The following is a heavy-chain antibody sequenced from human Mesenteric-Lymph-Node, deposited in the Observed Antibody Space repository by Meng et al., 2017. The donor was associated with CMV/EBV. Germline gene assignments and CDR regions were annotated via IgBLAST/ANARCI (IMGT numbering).Heavy chain of an antibody. V-gene: IGHV4-34*01. D-gene: IGHD3-9*01. CDR2: INHSGST. Sequence: QVQVHQWGEGLLKPSETLSVACAVYGGSFSGYYWNWIRQSPEKGLEWIGEINHSGSTTYNPSFTSRIIISVDTSTNQISLNMSSVTAADTAVYYCARGSSYDILTGYFDYWGQGALVTVSS. CDR3: ARGSSYDILTGYFDY. CDR1: GGSFSGYY. J-gene: IGHJ4*02.